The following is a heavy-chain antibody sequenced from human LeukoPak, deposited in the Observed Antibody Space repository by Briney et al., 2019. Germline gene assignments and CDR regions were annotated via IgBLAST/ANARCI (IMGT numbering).Heavy chain of an antibody. D-gene: IGHD1-26*01. V-gene: IGHV3-7*04. CDR1: RFTFHYW. CDR2: IKEDGSER. J-gene: IGHJ5*02. Sequence: GGSLRLSCAVSRFTFHYWMAWVRQAPGKGLEWVANIKEDGSERHCADSVRDRFTIYRDNAKSSLFLQMKSLKTEDTALYYCTRDSGTYNWFDPWGQGTLVTVSS. CDR3: TRDSGTYNWFDP.